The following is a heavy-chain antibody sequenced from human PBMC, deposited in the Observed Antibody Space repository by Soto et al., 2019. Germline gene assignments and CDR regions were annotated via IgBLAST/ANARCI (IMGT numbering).Heavy chain of an antibody. CDR3: AKVLGSYDLRSLDY. V-gene: IGHV3-23*01. CDR1: GFTFSSYA. CDR2: ISGSGGST. D-gene: IGHD5-18*01. J-gene: IGHJ4*02. Sequence: PVGSLRLSCAASGFTFSSYAMSWVRQAPGKGLEWVSAISGSGGSTYYADSVKGRFTISRDNSKNTLYLQMNSLRAEDTAVYYCAKVLGSYDLRSLDYWGQGTLVTVSS.